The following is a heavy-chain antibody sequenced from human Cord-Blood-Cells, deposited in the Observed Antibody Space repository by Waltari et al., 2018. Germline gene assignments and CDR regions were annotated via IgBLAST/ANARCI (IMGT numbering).Heavy chain of an antibody. Sequence: QVQLVQSGAEVKKPGASVKVSCKASGYTFTGYYMHWVRQAPGQGLEWMGWINPNSGGTTYAQKFQGRVTMTREPSISTAYMELSRLRSDDTAVYYCARVYSSSSGWFDPWGQGTLVTVSS. CDR1: GYTFTGYY. J-gene: IGHJ5*02. CDR2: INPNSGGT. V-gene: IGHV1-2*02. CDR3: ARVYSSSSGWFDP. D-gene: IGHD6-6*01.